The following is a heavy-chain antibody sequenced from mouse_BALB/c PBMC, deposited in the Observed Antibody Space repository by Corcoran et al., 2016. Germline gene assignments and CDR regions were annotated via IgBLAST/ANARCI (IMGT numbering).Heavy chain of an antibody. CDR1: GYSFTGYY. CDR2: INPYNGAT. CDR3: ARGALLRYFDY. D-gene: IGHD1-1*01. Sequence: EVQLQQSGPELVKPGASVKISCKASGYSFTGYYMHWVKQSHVKSLEWIGRINPYNGATSYNQNFKDKASLTVDKSSSTAYMELHSLTSEDSAVYYCARGALLRYFDYWVQGTTLTVSS. J-gene: IGHJ2*01. V-gene: IGHV1-26*01.